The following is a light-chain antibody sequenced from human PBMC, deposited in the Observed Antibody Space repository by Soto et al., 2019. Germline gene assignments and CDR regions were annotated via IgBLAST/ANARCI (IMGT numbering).Light chain of an antibody. J-gene: IGKJ2*03. Sequence: DIQVTQSPSSLSASVGDRVTITCRASQSIRTYLNWYQQRPGKPPKLLIHTASTLQTGVPSRFSGSGSGTDFTLTISSLQPEEFATYYCQQTYSTLNSFGQGTKLEIK. CDR3: QQTYSTLNS. CDR1: QSIRTY. V-gene: IGKV1-39*01. CDR2: TAS.